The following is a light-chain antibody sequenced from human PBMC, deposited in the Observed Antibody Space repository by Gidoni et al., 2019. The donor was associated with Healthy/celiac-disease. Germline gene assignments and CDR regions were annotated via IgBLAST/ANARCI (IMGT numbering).Light chain of an antibody. CDR2: WAS. J-gene: IGKJ3*01. Sequence: DSVMTQSPDSLAVSLGERATINCKSSQSVLYSSNNKNYLAWYQQKPGQPPKLLIYWASTRESGVPDRFSGSGSGTDFTLTISSLQAEDVAVYYCQQYYSTPPFTFGPGTKVDI. V-gene: IGKV4-1*01. CDR1: QSVLYSSNNKNY. CDR3: QQYYSTPPFT.